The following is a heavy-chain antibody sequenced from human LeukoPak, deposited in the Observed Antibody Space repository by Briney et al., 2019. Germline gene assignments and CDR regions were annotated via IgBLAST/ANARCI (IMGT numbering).Heavy chain of an antibody. V-gene: IGHV3-23*01. J-gene: IGHJ5*02. CDR1: GYTFSSYA. CDR3: AKARGYSSSSENNWFDP. Sequence: GSLRLSCTASGYTFSSYAMNWVRQAPGKGLEWVSAISGSGESTYYADSVKGRFTIFRENSKSTLYLQMNSLRAEDTALYYCAKARGYSSSSENNWFDPWGQGTLVTVSS. D-gene: IGHD6-6*01. CDR2: ISGSGEST.